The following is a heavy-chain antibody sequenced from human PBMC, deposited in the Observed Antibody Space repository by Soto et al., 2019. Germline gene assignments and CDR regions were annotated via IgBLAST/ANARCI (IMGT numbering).Heavy chain of an antibody. CDR2: IYYNRST. CDR3: AMTTVTYPDSFDF. CDR1: GASMTSSSYF. D-gene: IGHD4-17*01. J-gene: IGHJ4*02. V-gene: IGHV4-39*01. Sequence: QLRLQESGPRLVKPSETLSLTCTISGASMTSSSYFWGFVRQPPGLGLEWIGTIYYNRSTYYCTSLRNPVAISVDTSKNLFSLSLRSVTAADTAMYYCAMTTVTYPDSFDFWGQGALVTVSS.